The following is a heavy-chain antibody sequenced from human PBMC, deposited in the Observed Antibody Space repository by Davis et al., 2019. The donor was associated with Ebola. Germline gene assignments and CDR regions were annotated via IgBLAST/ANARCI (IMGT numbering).Heavy chain of an antibody. CDR3: AGARVFGVVTPNWFDP. J-gene: IGHJ5*02. CDR2: ISSSGSYI. V-gene: IGHV3-21*01. D-gene: IGHD3-3*01. Sequence: GESLKISCAASGFTFSSYSMNWVRQAPGKGLEWVSSISSSGSYIYYADSVKGRFTISRDNAKNSLYLQMNSLRAEDTAVYYCAGARVFGVVTPNWFDPWGQGTLVTVSS. CDR1: GFTFSSYS.